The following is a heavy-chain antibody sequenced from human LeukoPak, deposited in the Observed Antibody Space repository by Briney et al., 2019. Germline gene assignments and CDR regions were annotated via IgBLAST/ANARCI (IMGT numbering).Heavy chain of an antibody. CDR2: MYSGGDT. CDR3: ARDAPQVPAAGVLAS. D-gene: IGHD6-13*01. J-gene: IGHJ5*02. V-gene: IGHV3-53*01. CDR1: GFTVSDNY. Sequence: GGSLRLSCAASGFTVSDNYMSWVRQAPGKGLEWVSVMYSGGDTYYANSVKGRFTFSRDISENTLYLQMNDLRTEDTAMYYCARDAPQVPAAGVLASWGQGTLVIVSS.